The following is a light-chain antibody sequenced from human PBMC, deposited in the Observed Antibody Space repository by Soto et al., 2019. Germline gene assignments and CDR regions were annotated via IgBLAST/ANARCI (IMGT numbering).Light chain of an antibody. Sequence: QSVLTQPASVSGSPGQSITISCTGTSSDVGGYEFVSWYQQHPDNAPKLIIYDVSDRPSGESSRFSGSKSANTASLTFSGLQAEDEADYYCSSYTSSGTYVFGTGTKVTVL. CDR2: DVS. J-gene: IGLJ1*01. CDR3: SSYTSSGTYV. CDR1: SSDVGGYEF. V-gene: IGLV2-14*01.